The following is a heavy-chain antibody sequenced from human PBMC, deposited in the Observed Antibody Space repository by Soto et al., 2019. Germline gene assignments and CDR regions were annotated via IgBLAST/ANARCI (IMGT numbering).Heavy chain of an antibody. D-gene: IGHD1-26*01. CDR1: GGSVSSETHS. CDR2: IYHSGIT. CDR3: AREDMSGTYYFDS. Sequence: SETLSLTCAVFGGSVSSETHSWSWIRQPPGKGLEWIGYIYHSGITNSNPSLKGRLTISVDKSTNHFSLSLASVTAADTAIYYCAREDMSGTYYFDSWGQGTRVTVSS. V-gene: IGHV4-61*03. J-gene: IGHJ4*02.